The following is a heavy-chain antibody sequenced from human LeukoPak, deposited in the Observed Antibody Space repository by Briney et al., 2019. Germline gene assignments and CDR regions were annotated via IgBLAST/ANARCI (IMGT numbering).Heavy chain of an antibody. Sequence: GRSLRLSCAASGFTFDDYAMHWVRQAPGKGLEWVPGISWNSGSIGYADSVKGRFTISRDNAKNSLYLQMNSLRAEDMALYYCAKGTYCYGSGSFDPWGQGTLVTVSS. CDR1: GFTFDDYA. D-gene: IGHD3-10*01. CDR2: ISWNSGSI. CDR3: AKGTYCYGSGSFDP. J-gene: IGHJ5*02. V-gene: IGHV3-9*03.